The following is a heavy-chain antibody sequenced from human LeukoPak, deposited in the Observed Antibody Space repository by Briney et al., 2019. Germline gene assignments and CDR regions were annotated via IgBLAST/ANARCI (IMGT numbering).Heavy chain of an antibody. CDR2: INPNSGVT. Sequence: ASVKVSCKSSGYSFTGYYMHWVRQAPGQGLEWMGWINPNSGVTDFAQKFQGRVTMTRDTSISTAYMELSRLRSDDTAVYYCARLGLDFWGQGTLVTVSS. CDR1: GYSFTGYY. CDR3: ARLGLDF. V-gene: IGHV1-2*02. J-gene: IGHJ4*02.